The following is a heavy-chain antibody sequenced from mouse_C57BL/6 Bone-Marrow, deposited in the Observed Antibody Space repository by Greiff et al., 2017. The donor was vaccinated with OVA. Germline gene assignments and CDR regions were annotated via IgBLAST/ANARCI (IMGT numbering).Heavy chain of an antibody. J-gene: IGHJ4*01. CDR1: GFSLTSYG. CDR3: ARNFYYGSFYYYAMDY. Sequence: VQLQESGPGLVQPSQSLSITCTVSGFSLTSYGVHWVRQSPGKGLEWLGVIWSGGSTDYNSAFISRLSISKDNSKSQVFFKMNSLQADDTAIYYCARNFYYGSFYYYAMDYWGQGTSVTVSS. V-gene: IGHV2-2*01. D-gene: IGHD1-1*01. CDR2: IWSGGST.